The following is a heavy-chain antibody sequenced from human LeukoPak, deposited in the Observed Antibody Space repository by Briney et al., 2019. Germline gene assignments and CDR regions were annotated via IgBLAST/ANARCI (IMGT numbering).Heavy chain of an antibody. CDR3: AKVAFGCGGDCYPLGY. CDR1: GFTFSSYG. D-gene: IGHD2-21*02. V-gene: IGHV3-30*18. CDR2: ISYDGSNK. J-gene: IGHJ4*02. Sequence: PGRSLRLSCAAFGFTFSSYGMHWVRQAPGKGLEWVAVISYDGSNKYYADSVKGRFTISRDNSKNTLYLQMNSLRAEDTAVYYCAKVAFGCGGDCYPLGYWGQGTLVTVSS.